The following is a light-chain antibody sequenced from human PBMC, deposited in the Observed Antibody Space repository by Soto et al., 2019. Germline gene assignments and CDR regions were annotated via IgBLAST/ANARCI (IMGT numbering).Light chain of an antibody. CDR2: DVR. V-gene: IGLV2-14*01. CDR3: SSYTSSSTHVV. J-gene: IGLJ2*01. Sequence: QSALTQPASVSGSPGQSITISCAGTSSDVGAYNYVSWYQQHPGKAPKLMIYDVRNRPSGVSNRFSGSKSGNTASLTISGLQDEDEADYYCSSYTSSSTHVVLGGGTQLTVL. CDR1: SSDVGAYNY.